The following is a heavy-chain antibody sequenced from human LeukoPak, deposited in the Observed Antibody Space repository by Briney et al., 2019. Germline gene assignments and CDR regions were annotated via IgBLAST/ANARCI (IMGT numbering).Heavy chain of an antibody. V-gene: IGHV3-53*01. Sequence: GGSLRLSCAAPGFTVNNNYMSWVRQAPGKGLEWVAVIYIGGGTYYAASVKGRFTISRDTSKNTLFLQMNSLRVDDTAMYYCARGQGAWGQGTLVTVSS. CDR3: ARGQGA. CDR2: IYIGGGT. J-gene: IGHJ5*02. CDR1: GFTVNNNY.